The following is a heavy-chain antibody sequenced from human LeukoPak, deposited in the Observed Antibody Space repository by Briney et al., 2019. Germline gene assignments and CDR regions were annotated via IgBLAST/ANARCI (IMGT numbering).Heavy chain of an antibody. J-gene: IGHJ4*02. V-gene: IGHV4-61*02. CDR2: IYTSGST. Sequence: SETLSLTCTVSGGSISSGSYYWSWIRQPAGKGLEWIGRIYTSGSTNYNPSLKSRVTISVDTSKNQFSLKLSSVTAADTAVYYCAREGGSYFGSGYYFDYWGQGTLVTVSS. D-gene: IGHD1-26*01. CDR1: GGSISSGSYY. CDR3: AREGGSYFGSGYYFDY.